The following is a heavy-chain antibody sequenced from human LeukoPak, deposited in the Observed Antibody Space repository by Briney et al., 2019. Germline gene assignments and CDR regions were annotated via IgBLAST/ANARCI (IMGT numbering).Heavy chain of an antibody. CDR3: AIGYCSGGSCYNLAWFDP. J-gene: IGHJ5*02. Sequence: GESSKISCKGSGYSFTSYWISWVRQMPGKGLEWMGRIDYSDSCTNYSPSFQGHVTISADKSISTAYLQWSSLKASDTAMYYCAIGYCSGGSCYNLAWFDPWGQGTLVT. CDR2: IDYSDSCT. V-gene: IGHV5-10-1*01. D-gene: IGHD2-15*01. CDR1: GYSFTSYW.